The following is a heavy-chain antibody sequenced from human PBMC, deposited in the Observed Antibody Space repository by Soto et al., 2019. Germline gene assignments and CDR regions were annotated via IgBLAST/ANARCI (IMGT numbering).Heavy chain of an antibody. CDR2: IDPSDSQT. D-gene: IGHD5-18*01. Sequence: GESLKISCKGSGYSFAGYWITWVRQKPGKGLEWMGRIDPSDSQTYYSPSFRGHVTISVTKSITTVFLQWSSLKASDTAMYYCARGDTAMVPHYYGMDVWGQGTTVTV. J-gene: IGHJ6*02. CDR3: ARGDTAMVPHYYGMDV. CDR1: GYSFAGYW. V-gene: IGHV5-10-1*01.